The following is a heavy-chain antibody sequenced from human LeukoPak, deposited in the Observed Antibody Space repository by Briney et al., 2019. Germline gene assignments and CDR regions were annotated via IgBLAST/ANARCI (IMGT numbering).Heavy chain of an antibody. CDR3: AQGAVLDDAFDI. CDR1: GGSVSSGSYY. V-gene: IGHV4-61*01. D-gene: IGHD3-3*02. J-gene: IGHJ3*02. CDR2: IYYSGST. Sequence: NPSETLSLTCTVSGGSVSSGSYYWSWIRQPPGKGLEWIGYIYYSGSTNYNPSLKSRVTISVDTSKNQFSLKLSSVTAADTAVYYCAQGAVLDDAFDIWGQGTMVTASS.